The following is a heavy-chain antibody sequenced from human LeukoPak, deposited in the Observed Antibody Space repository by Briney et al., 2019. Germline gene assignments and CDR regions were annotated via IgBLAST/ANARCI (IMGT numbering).Heavy chain of an antibody. D-gene: IGHD3-16*01. CDR1: GYTLTSFW. CDR3: VRGWWSFDY. J-gene: IGHJ4*02. Sequence: GESPKISCKGSGYTLTSFWIGWVRQMPGKGLEWMASIYPGDSDTTYSPSFQGQVTISADKSSSTAYLRLSSLKASDTAIYYCVRGWWSFDYWGQGSLVTVSS. V-gene: IGHV5-51*01. CDR2: IYPGDSDT.